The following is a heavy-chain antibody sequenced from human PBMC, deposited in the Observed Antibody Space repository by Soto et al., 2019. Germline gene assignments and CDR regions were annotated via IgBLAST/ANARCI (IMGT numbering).Heavy chain of an antibody. CDR2: IYPGDSDI. Sequence: GESLKPSCKGSGYIFTRSWIGWVRQVPGKGLEWMVMIYPGDSDIRYNPSFQRQVTISADKSIITAYLQWSSLKASGSGRYYCATIRIYYSDYHGFDNWGQGTPVTIAS. CDR1: GYIFTRSW. D-gene: IGHD4-17*01. V-gene: IGHV5-51*01. CDR3: ATIRIYYSDYHGFDN. J-gene: IGHJ4*02.